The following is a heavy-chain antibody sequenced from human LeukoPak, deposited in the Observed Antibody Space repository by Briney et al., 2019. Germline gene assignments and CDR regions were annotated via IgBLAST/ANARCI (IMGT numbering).Heavy chain of an antibody. Sequence: SETLSLTCTVSGSSISSYYWSWIRQPPGKGLEGIGYISYSGSPNYNPSLKSRVTISADTSKNQFSLNLSYVTAADTAVYYCARGGHIVAAGTYDWWGQGTLVTVSS. D-gene: IGHD6-13*01. V-gene: IGHV4-59*08. J-gene: IGHJ4*02. CDR1: GSSISSYY. CDR2: ISYSGSP. CDR3: ARGGHIVAAGTYDW.